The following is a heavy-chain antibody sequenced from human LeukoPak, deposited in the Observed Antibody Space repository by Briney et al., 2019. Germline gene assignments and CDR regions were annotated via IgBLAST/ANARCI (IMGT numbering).Heavy chain of an antibody. D-gene: IGHD3-9*01. J-gene: IGHJ4*02. V-gene: IGHV1-18*01. CDR2: SSAYNGDT. CDR1: GYSFSSYG. CDR3: TEVYDILTGDLITGF. Sequence: ASVTVSCKASGYSFSSYGISWVRQAPGQGLEWMGWSSAYNGDTHYAQNLQGRVTMTTDTSTNTASMELRRLTSDDTPVYYCTEVYDILTGDLITGFGGQGTRFTVS.